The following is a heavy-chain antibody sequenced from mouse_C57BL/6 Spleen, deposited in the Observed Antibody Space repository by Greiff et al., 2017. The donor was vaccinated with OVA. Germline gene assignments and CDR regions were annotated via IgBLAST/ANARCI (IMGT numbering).Heavy chain of an antibody. CDR1: GFTFTDYY. D-gene: IGHD2-1*01. Sequence: EVKLMESGGGLVQPGGSLSLSCAASGFTFTDYYMSWVRQPPGKALEWLGFIRNKANGYTTEYSASVKGRFTISRDNSQSILYLQMNALRAEDSATYYGARYSNSQFAYWGQGTLVTVSA. V-gene: IGHV7-3*01. CDR3: ARYSNSQFAY. CDR2: IRNKANGYTT. J-gene: IGHJ3*01.